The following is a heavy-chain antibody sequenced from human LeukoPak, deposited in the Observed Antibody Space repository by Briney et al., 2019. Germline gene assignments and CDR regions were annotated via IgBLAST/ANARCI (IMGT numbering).Heavy chain of an antibody. CDR1: GFSFSTYS. D-gene: IGHD6-19*01. J-gene: IGHJ4*02. V-gene: IGHV3-23*05. CDR2: IYNSGSKT. Sequence: PGGSLRLSCTASGFSFSTYSMTWVRQGPGKGLEWVSSIYNSGSKTFYADSVKGRFTISGDNSKNTLYLQMNSLTAEDTAIYYCSKDVVPDSGWDLDYWGQGTLVTVSS. CDR3: SKDVVPDSGWDLDY.